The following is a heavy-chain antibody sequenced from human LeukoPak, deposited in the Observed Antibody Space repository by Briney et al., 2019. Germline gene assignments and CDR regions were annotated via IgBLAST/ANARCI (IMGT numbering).Heavy chain of an antibody. CDR2: IKQDGSEK. J-gene: IGHJ6*03. CDR1: GFTFSSYW. V-gene: IGHV3-7*01. Sequence: PGGSPRLSCAASGFTFSSYWMSWVRQAPGKGLEWVANIKQDGSEKYYVDSVKGRFTISRDNAKNSLYLQMNSLRAEDTAVYYCARDAWRALSGYDRRSYYYYYYMDVWGKGTTVTISS. CDR3: ARDAWRALSGYDRRSYYYYYYMDV. D-gene: IGHD5-12*01.